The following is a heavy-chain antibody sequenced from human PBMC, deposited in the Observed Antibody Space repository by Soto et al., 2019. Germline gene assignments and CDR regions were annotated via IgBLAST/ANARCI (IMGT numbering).Heavy chain of an antibody. CDR2: IYPGDSDT. J-gene: IGHJ6*02. CDR3: ARGEGEHNSKQLYYYGVEG. D-gene: IGHD6-13*01. Sequence: PGESLKISCKGSVYIFINYWIAWVRQMPGKGLEWMGIIYPGDSDTRYSPSFQGQVTISADRSISTAYLQWSSLKASDTAMYYCARGEGEHNSKQLYYYGVEGWGQG. CDR1: VYIFINYW. V-gene: IGHV5-51*01.